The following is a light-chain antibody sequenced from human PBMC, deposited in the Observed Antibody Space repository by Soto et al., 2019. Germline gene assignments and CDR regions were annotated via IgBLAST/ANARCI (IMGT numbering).Light chain of an antibody. CDR1: VSEVAGYTY. CDR3: SSFTRIVVL. CDR2: DVS. Sequence: QSALTQPASVSGSPGQTITISCTGAVSEVAGYTYVSWYQQHPGKGPKVIIYDVSNRPLGVSNRFSGSKSGTTASLTISGLQAEDEADYYCSSFTRIVVLFGGGTKVTVL. V-gene: IGLV2-14*03. J-gene: IGLJ2*01.